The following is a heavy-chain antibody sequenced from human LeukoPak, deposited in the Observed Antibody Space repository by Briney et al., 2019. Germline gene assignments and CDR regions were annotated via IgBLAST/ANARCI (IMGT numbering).Heavy chain of an antibody. J-gene: IGHJ4*02. D-gene: IGHD6-13*01. CDR1: GFIFSSHW. CDR3: ARGYSALGY. Sequence: PGGSLRLSCAASGFIFSSHWMTWVRQAPGKGLEWVASIKEDGSEKSYVDSVKGRFTISRDNAKNSLYLQMKSLRDEDTAVYSCARGYSALGYWGQGTLVTVSS. CDR2: IKEDGSEK. V-gene: IGHV3-7*01.